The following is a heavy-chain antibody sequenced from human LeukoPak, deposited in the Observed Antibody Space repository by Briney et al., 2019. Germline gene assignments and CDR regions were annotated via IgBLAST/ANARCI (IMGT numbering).Heavy chain of an antibody. Sequence: SETLSLTCTVSGGSISSSSYYWGWIRQPPGKGLEWIGTISYSGITYYNPSLKSRVTISVDTSKNQFSLKLSSVTAADTAVYYCARTNGGYEYNWGQGTRVIVSS. CDR2: ISYSGIT. CDR1: GGSISSSSYY. V-gene: IGHV4-39*07. CDR3: ARTNGGYEYN. D-gene: IGHD5-12*01. J-gene: IGHJ4*01.